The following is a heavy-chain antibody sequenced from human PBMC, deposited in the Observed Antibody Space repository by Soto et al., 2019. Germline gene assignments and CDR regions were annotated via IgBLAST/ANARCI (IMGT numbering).Heavy chain of an antibody. CDR3: ARDDTPTRRASYHFGTDL. CDR1: GGTFSSYA. Sequence: SVKVSCKASGGTFSSYAISWVRQAPGQGLEWMGGIIPIFGTANYAQKFQGRVTITADKSTSTAYMELSSLRSEDTAVYYCARDDTPTRRASYHFGTDLCGQATTVIVS. J-gene: IGHJ6*02. V-gene: IGHV1-69*06. D-gene: IGHD2-15*01. CDR2: IIPIFGTA.